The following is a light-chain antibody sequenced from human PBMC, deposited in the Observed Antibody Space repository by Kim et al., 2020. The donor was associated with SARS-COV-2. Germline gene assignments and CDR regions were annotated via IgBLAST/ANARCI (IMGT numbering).Light chain of an antibody. CDR1: QSIGTR. Sequence: IQMTQSPSSLAASVGDRITIACRASQSIGTRLNWYQQRPGKAPKLLIYAASTLQSGVPSRFSGAGSETDFTLTISSLQPEDCATYYCQQSFSTPWLSFGGGTKVDI. J-gene: IGKJ4*01. V-gene: IGKV1-39*01. CDR3: QQSFSTPWLS. CDR2: AAS.